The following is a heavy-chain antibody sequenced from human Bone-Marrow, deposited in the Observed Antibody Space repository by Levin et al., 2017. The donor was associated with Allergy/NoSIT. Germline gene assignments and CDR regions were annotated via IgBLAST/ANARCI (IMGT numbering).Heavy chain of an antibody. CDR1: GGSISSSTW. Sequence: PSETLSLTCTVSGGSISSSTWWSWVRQSPGKGLEWIGEIYHGGRTNYNPSLKSRVSMSVDKSKSQFSLKLSSVTAADTAVYYCARDPLNYGTNSGNYWGQGTLVTVSS. J-gene: IGHJ4*02. V-gene: IGHV4-4*02. D-gene: IGHD2-8*01. CDR3: ARDPLNYGTNSGNY. CDR2: IYHGGRT.